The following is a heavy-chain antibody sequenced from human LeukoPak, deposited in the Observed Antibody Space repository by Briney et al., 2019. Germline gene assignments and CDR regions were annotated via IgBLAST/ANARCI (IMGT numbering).Heavy chain of an antibody. CDR2: FSSSGNYI. CDR3: AKEIYGSGSYPGDY. CDR1: GFTISSYS. D-gene: IGHD3-10*01. J-gene: IGHJ4*02. V-gene: IGHV3-21*01. Sequence: GGSLRLSCAASGFTISSYSMNWVRQAPGRGLEWVSSFSSSGNYIYYADSVKDRFTISRDNSKNTLYLQMNSLRAEDTAVYYCAKEIYGSGSYPGDYWGQGTLVTASS.